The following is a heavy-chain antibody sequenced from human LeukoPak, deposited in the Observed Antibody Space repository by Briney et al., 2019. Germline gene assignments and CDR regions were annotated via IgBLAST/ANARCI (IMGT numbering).Heavy chain of an antibody. CDR3: ARDLPAVTTLDY. D-gene: IGHD4-17*01. CDR1: GFTFSDYY. V-gene: IGHV3-11*04. Sequence: PGGSLRLSCAASGFTFSDYYMSWIRQAPGKGLEWVSYISSSGSTIYYADSVKGRFTISRDNAKNSLYPQMNSLRAEDTAVYYCARDLPAVTTLDYWGQGTLVTVSS. CDR2: ISSSGSTI. J-gene: IGHJ4*02.